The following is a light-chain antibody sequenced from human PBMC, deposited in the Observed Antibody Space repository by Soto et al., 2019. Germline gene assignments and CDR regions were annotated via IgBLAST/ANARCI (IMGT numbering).Light chain of an antibody. J-gene: IGLJ1*01. CDR3: SSYTTGTPYV. CDR1: SSDTGAYNY. CDR2: EVT. Sequence: QSVLTQPASVSGSRGQSITISCTGTSSDTGAYNYVSWYQQHPGKAPKLMIYEVTNRPSGVSNRFSGSKSGNTASLTISGLQAEDEADYYCSSYTTGTPYVFGTGTKVTVL. V-gene: IGLV2-14*01.